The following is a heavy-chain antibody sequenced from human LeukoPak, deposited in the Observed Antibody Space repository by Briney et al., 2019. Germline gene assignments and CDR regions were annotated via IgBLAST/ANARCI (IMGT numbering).Heavy chain of an antibody. CDR3: ARAYGVGFDY. Sequence: GGSLRLSCAASGFTFSSYEMNWVRQAPGKGLEWVSYISSSGSTIYYADPVKGRFTISRDNAKNSLYLQMNSLRAEDTAVYYCARAYGVGFDYWGQGTLVTVSS. D-gene: IGHD4-17*01. CDR1: GFTFSSYE. J-gene: IGHJ4*02. V-gene: IGHV3-48*03. CDR2: ISSSGSTI.